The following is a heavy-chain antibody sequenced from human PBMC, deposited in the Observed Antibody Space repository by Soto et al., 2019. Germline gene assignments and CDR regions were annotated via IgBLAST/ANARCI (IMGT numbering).Heavy chain of an antibody. CDR3: ARDRLMATAGTARHYFGLDV. J-gene: IGHJ6*02. CDR2: IYYSGNT. D-gene: IGHD5-18*01. Sequence: PSETLSLTCTVSGGSIRSGGYYWSWVRQNPSRGLEWIGNIYYSGNTYYNPSLKSRLTISVDTSKSQFSLNLSSVTAADTAVYYCARDRLMATAGTARHYFGLDVWGQGTTVTVSS. CDR1: GGSIRSGGYY. V-gene: IGHV4-31*03.